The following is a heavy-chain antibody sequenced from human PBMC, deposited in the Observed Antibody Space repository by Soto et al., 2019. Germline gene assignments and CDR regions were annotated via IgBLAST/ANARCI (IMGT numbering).Heavy chain of an antibody. CDR1: GGSIRSGGYY. Sequence: QVQLQESGPGLVKPSQTLSLTCTVSGGSIRSGGYYWTWIRQHPGKGLEWIGYIYYTGSTYYNPSLKGRVTTSVDTSKNQFSLKLSSVTAADTAVYYCARASLGYCSSTSCRSNWFDPWGQGTLVTVSS. D-gene: IGHD2-2*01. V-gene: IGHV4-31*03. CDR3: ARASLGYCSSTSCRSNWFDP. CDR2: IYYTGST. J-gene: IGHJ5*02.